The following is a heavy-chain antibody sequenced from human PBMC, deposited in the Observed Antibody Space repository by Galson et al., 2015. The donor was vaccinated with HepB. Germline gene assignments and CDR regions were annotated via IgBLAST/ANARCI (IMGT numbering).Heavy chain of an antibody. CDR1: GFTFSSYG. Sequence: SLRLSCAASGFTFSSYGMNWVRQAPGKGPEWVSFISSSSYIYYADSVKGRFTISRDNAKNSLYLQMNSLRAEDTAVYYCAKGGLDYISSLADWGQGALVTVSS. CDR2: ISSSSYI. D-gene: IGHD4/OR15-4a*01. V-gene: IGHV3-21*01. J-gene: IGHJ4*02. CDR3: AKGGLDYISSLAD.